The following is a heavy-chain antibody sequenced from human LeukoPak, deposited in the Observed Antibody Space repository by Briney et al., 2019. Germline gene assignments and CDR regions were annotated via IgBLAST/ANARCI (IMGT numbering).Heavy chain of an antibody. V-gene: IGHV4-38-2*02. Sequence: SGTLSLTCTVSGYSISSGYYWGWIRQPPGKGLEWIGSIYHSGSTYYNPSLKSRVTISVDTSKNQFSLKLSSVTAADTAVYYCTRGVDYWAQGTLVTVSS. CDR3: TRGVDY. CDR2: IYHSGST. CDR1: GYSISSGYY. J-gene: IGHJ4*02.